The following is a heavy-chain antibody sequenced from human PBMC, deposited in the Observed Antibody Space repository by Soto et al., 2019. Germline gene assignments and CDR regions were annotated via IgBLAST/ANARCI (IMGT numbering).Heavy chain of an antibody. CDR3: ARGTRCIVGAWAQINYFDY. Sequence: ASVKVSCKASGYTFTSYGISWVRQAPGQGLEWMGWISAYNGNTNYAQKLQGRVTMTTDTSTSTAYMELRSLRSEDTAVYYCARGTRCIVGAWAQINYFDYWGQGTLVTVSS. CDR1: GYTFTSYG. D-gene: IGHD1-26*01. V-gene: IGHV1-18*01. CDR2: ISAYNGNT. J-gene: IGHJ4*02.